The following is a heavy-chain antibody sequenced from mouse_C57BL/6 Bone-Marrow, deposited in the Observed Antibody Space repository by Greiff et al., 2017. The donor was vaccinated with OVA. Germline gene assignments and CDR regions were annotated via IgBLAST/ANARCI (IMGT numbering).Heavy chain of an antibody. CDR3: ARREGWLPYFDY. D-gene: IGHD2-3*01. CDR1: GYTFTSYG. CDR2: IYPRSGNT. J-gene: IGHJ2*01. V-gene: IGHV1-81*01. Sequence: QVQLQQSGAELARPGASVKLSCKASGYTFTSYGISWVKQRTGQGLEWIGEIYPRSGNTYYNEKFKGKATLTADKSSSTAYMELRSLTSEDSAVYFCARREGWLPYFDYWGQGTTLTVSS.